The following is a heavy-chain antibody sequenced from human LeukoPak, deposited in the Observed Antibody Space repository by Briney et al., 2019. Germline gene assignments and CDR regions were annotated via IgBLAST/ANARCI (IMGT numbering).Heavy chain of an antibody. Sequence: GATVKVSCKASGYTFTSNYMNWVPQAPGHGLEWMRIINPSGGTTIYAQKFQGRVTMTRDTSTSTVYMELSSLRSEDTAVYYCARQRGGQYEDGFDIWGQGTMVTVSS. CDR2: INPSGGTT. CDR1: GYTFTSNY. V-gene: IGHV1-46*01. D-gene: IGHD2-8*01. J-gene: IGHJ3*02. CDR3: ARQRGGQYEDGFDI.